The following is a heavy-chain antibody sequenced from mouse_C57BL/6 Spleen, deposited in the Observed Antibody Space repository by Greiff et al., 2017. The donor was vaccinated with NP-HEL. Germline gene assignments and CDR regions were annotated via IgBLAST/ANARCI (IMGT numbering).Heavy chain of an antibody. CDR2: FYPGSGSI. CDR3: ARHEDAVITTVVAPFDY. J-gene: IGHJ2*01. CDR1: GYTFTEYT. Sequence: VQLQQSGAELVKPGASVKLSCKASGYTFTEYTIHWVKQRSGQGLEWIGWFYPGSGSIKYNEKFKDKATLTADKSPSTVYMELSRLTSEDSAVYFCARHEDAVITTVVAPFDYWGQGTTLTVSS. D-gene: IGHD1-1*01. V-gene: IGHV1-62-2*01.